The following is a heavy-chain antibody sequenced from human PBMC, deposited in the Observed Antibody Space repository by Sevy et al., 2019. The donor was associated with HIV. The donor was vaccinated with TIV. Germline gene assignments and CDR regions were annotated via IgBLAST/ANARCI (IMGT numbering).Heavy chain of an antibody. Sequence: GGCLRLSCAISGFTVNDKYIIWVRQAPGKGLEWVSVIFSSGSTYYADSAKGRFTISRDNSKNTVYLQMNSLRAEDTAVYYCVSLFLSYSSGWSYFDYWGQGTLVTVSS. V-gene: IGHV3-66*02. J-gene: IGHJ4*01. D-gene: IGHD6-19*01. CDR2: IFSSGST. CDR3: VSLFLSYSSGWSYFDY. CDR1: GFTVNDKY.